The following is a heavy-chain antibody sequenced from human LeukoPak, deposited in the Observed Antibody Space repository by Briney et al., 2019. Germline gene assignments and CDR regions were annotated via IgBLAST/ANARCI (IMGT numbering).Heavy chain of an antibody. D-gene: IGHD5-24*01. CDR2: ISSSSSYI. J-gene: IGHJ4*02. CDR3: ATLRRDGYPYYFDY. V-gene: IGHV3-21*01. CDR1: GFTFSSYS. Sequence: GGSLRLSCAASGFTFSSYSMNWVRQAPGKGLEWVSSISSSSSYIYYADSVKGRFTISRDNAKNSLYLQMNSLRAEDTAVYYCATLRRDGYPYYFDYWGQGTLVTVSS.